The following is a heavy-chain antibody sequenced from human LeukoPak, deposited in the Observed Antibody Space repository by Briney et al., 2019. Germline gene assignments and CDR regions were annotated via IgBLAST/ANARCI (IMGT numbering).Heavy chain of an antibody. V-gene: IGHV1-46*01. D-gene: IGHD4-23*01. CDR3: ATTVVTGGMSY. CDR1: GYTFISYY. Sequence: GASVKVSCKASGYTFISYYMHWVRQAPGQGLEWMGIINPSGGSTSYAQKFQGRVTMTRDMSTSTVYMELSSLRSEDTAVYYCATTVVTGGMSYWGQGTLVTVSS. J-gene: IGHJ4*02. CDR2: INPSGGST.